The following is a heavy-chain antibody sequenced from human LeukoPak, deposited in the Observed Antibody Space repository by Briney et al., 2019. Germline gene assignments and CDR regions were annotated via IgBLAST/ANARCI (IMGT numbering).Heavy chain of an antibody. CDR3: ARVTAGAPDY. D-gene: IGHD4/OR15-4a*01. J-gene: IGHJ4*02. CDR1: GGSFSGYY. Sequence: SETLSLTCAVYGGSFSGYYWSWIRQPPGKGLEWIGEINHSGSTNYNPSLKSRVTVSVDTSKNQFSLKLSSVTAADTAVYYCARVTAGAPDYWGQGTLVTVSS. V-gene: IGHV4-34*01. CDR2: INHSGST.